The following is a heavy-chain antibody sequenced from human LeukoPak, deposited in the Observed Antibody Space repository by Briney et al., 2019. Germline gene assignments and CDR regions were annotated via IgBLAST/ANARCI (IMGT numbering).Heavy chain of an antibody. V-gene: IGHV1-2*06. D-gene: IGHD3-10*01. CDR3: ARGGCDY. J-gene: IGHJ4*02. CDR2: INTYSDGT. CDR1: GYTFTGYY. Sequence: ASVKVSCKASGYTFTGYYIHWVRQAPGQGLEWMGQINTYSDGTDYAQKFQGRVTMTRDTSTTTAYMELSRLRSDDTAVYYCARGGCDYWGQGTLVTVSS.